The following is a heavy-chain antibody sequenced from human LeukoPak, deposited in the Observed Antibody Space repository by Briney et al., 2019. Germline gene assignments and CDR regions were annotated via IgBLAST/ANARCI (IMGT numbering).Heavy chain of an antibody. CDR1: GFTVTNNY. V-gene: IGHV3-53*01. CDR3: ARDVPYYYDSSGYYSPFDC. CDR2: IYSAGTT. D-gene: IGHD3-22*01. J-gene: IGHJ4*02. Sequence: GGSLRLSCAASGFTVTNNYMSWVRQAPGKGLEWVSVIYSAGTTYYADSVKGRFTISRQNPENTLFLQMNSLRAEDTAIYYCARDVPYYYDSSGYYSPFDCWGQGTLVTVSS.